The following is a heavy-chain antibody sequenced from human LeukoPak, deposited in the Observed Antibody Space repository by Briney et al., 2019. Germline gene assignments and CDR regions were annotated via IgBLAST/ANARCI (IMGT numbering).Heavy chain of an antibody. V-gene: IGHV4-59*08. D-gene: IGHD2-2*01. J-gene: IGHJ4*02. CDR2: IYYSGST. CDR1: GGSINSYY. Sequence: PSETLSLTCTVSGGSINSYYWSWIWQPPRKGLEWIGYIYYSGSTNYNPSLKSRVTISVDTSKNQFSLKLSSVTAADTAVYYCARHGSTYALRNWGQGTLVTVSS. CDR3: ARHGSTYALRN.